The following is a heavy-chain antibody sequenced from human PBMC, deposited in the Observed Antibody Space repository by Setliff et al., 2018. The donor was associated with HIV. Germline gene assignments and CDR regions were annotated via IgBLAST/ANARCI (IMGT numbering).Heavy chain of an antibody. CDR2: ISGRGAST. CDR3: VRDLMPTVSGEISPDAFGV. V-gene: IGHV3-23*01. Sequence: GGSLRLSCVASGFTFREKAMTWVRQPPGKGLEWVSGISGRGASTYYADAARDRFTISRDNSRDTVFLEMTSLRAEDTALYYCVRDLMPTVSGEISPDAFGVWGQGTMVTVSS. J-gene: IGHJ3*01. CDR1: GFTFREKA. D-gene: IGHD4-4*01.